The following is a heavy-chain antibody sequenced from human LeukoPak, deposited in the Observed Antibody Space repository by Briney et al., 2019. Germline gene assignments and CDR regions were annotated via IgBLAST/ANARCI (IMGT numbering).Heavy chain of an antibody. CDR3: ATSVDSSGYYRMFDY. CDR1: GYTLTELS. Sequence: GASVKVSCKVSGYTLTELSMHGVRQAPGKGLEWMGGFDPEDGETIYAQKFQGRVTMTEDTSTDTAYMELSSLRSEDTAVYYCATSVDSSGYYRMFDYWGQGTLVTVSS. D-gene: IGHD3-22*01. J-gene: IGHJ4*02. CDR2: FDPEDGET. V-gene: IGHV1-24*01.